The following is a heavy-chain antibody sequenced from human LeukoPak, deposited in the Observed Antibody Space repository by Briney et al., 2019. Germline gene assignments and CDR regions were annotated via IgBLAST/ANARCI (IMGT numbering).Heavy chain of an antibody. V-gene: IGHV4-34*01. CDR1: GGSFSGYY. D-gene: IGHD2-2*01. J-gene: IGHJ4*02. CDR3: ARAAVGDCSSTSCYAFDY. Sequence: SETLSLTCAVYGGSFSGYYWSWIRQPPGKGLEWIGEINHSGSTNYNPSLKSRVTISVDTSKNQFSLKLSSVTAADTAVYYCARAAVGDCSSTSCYAFDYWGQGTLVTVSS. CDR2: INHSGST.